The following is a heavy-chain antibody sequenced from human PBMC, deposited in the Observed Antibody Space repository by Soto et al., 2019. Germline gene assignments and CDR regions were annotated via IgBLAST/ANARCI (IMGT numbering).Heavy chain of an antibody. CDR2: IKSKTDGGTT. V-gene: IGHV3-15*01. J-gene: IGHJ4*02. CDR3: TTGRFLDYLLYAPGDF. Sequence: EVQLVESGGDLVKPGGSLRLSCAASGFTFSNAWMSWVRQAPGKGLEWVGLIKSKTDGGTTDYAAPVKGRFTVSREDSKNTLYRQMNSLRTEETAVYYCTTGRFLDYLLYAPGDFWGQGTLVTVSS. D-gene: IGHD3-3*01. CDR1: GFTFSNAW.